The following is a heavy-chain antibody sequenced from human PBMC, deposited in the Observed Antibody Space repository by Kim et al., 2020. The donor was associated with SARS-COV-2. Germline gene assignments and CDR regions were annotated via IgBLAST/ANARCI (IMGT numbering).Heavy chain of an antibody. CDR3: ARGALMGYDSSGYSALFDY. J-gene: IGHJ4*02. V-gene: IGHV1-69*13. CDR1: GGTFSSYA. CDR2: IIPIFGTA. Sequence: SVKVSXKASGGTFSSYAISWVRQAPGQGLEWMGGIIPIFGTANYAQKFQGRVTITADESTSTAYMELSSLRSEDTAVYYCARGALMGYDSSGYSALFDYWGQGTLVTVSS. D-gene: IGHD3-22*01.